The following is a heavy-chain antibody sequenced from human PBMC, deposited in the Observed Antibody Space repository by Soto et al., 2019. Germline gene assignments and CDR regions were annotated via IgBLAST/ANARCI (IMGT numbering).Heavy chain of an antibody. CDR2: ISAYNGNT. D-gene: IGHD2-15*01. Sequence: GASVKVSCKASGYTFTSYGFSWVRQAPGQGLEWMGWISAYNGNTNYAQKLQGRVTMTTDTSTSTAYMELRSLRSDDTAVYYCARDLGVVLTPAWFDPWGQGTLVTVSS. J-gene: IGHJ5*02. CDR3: ARDLGVVLTPAWFDP. CDR1: GYTFTSYG. V-gene: IGHV1-18*01.